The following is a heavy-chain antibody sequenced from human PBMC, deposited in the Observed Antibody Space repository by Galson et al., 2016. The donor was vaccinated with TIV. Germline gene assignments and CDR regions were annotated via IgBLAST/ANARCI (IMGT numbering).Heavy chain of an antibody. D-gene: IGHD2-2*01. V-gene: IGHV5-51*03. CDR1: GYTFATYW. Sequence: QSGAEVKKPGESLKISCQGSGYTFATYWIAWVRQMPGKGLDWMGIIYPGNSDTRYSPSFQGQVTISADRSTNTPYLQWSSLKASDTPMYYCATRVLPPAVMRSTSLHSWGQGTLVTSSS. J-gene: IGHJ4*02. CDR3: ATRVLPPAVMRSTSLHS. CDR2: IYPGNSDT.